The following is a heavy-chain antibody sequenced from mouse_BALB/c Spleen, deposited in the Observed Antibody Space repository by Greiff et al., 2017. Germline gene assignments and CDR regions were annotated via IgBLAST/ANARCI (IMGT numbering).Heavy chain of an antibody. CDR2: IDPENGNT. Sequence: EVMLVESGAELVRPGALVKLSCKASGFNIKDYYMHWVKQRPEQGLEWIGWIDPENGNTIYDPKFQGKASITADTSSNTAYLQLSSLTSEDTAVYYCASYDRYFDVWGAGTTVTVSS. J-gene: IGHJ1*01. V-gene: IGHV14-1*02. D-gene: IGHD2-3*01. CDR3: ASYDRYFDV. CDR1: GFNIKDYY.